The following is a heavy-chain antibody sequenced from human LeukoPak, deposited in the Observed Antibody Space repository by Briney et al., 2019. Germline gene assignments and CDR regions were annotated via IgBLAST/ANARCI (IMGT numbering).Heavy chain of an antibody. D-gene: IGHD3/OR15-3a*01. CDR2: ISYDGSNK. J-gene: IGHJ3*02. CDR1: GFTFSSYA. V-gene: IGHV3-30-3*01. CDR3: ARDGTEGNAFDI. Sequence: GGSLRLSCAASGFTFSSYAMHWVRQAPGKGLEWVAVISYDGSNKYYAESVKGRFTISRDNSKNTLYLQMNSLRAEDTAVYYCARDGTEGNAFDIWGQGTMVTVSS.